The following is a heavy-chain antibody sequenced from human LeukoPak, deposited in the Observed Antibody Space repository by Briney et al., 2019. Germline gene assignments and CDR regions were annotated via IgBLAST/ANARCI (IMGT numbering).Heavy chain of an antibody. J-gene: IGHJ1*01. V-gene: IGHV3-23*01. Sequence: GGSLRLSCEASGSTFDNYAMSWVRQAPGKGLEWVSTIGISAGSTYYADAVKDRFTISRDNSKNTLYLQMNSLRAEDTAVYYCAKDLPNPGTSRHFQYWGQGTLVTVSS. CDR2: IGISAGST. CDR1: GSTFDNYA. D-gene: IGHD2-8*01. CDR3: AKDLPNPGTSRHFQY.